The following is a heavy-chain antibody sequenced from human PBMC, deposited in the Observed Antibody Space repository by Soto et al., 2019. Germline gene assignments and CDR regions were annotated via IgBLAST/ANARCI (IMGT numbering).Heavy chain of an antibody. CDR1: GFTFSRYA. J-gene: IGHJ4*02. CDR2: ISYDGSNK. CDR3: ARDHIVVVTATWEIDY. Sequence: QVQLVESGGGVVQPGRSLRLSCAASGFTFSRYAMHWVRQAPDKGLEWVAVISYDGSNKYYADSVKGRFTISRDNSKNTLYLQMNSLRAEDTAVYYCARDHIVVVTATWEIDYWGQGTLVTVSS. D-gene: IGHD2-21*02. V-gene: IGHV3-30-3*01.